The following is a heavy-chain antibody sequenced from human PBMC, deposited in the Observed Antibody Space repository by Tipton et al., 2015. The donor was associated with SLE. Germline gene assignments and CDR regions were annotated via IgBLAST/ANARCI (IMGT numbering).Heavy chain of an antibody. CDR1: GGSISSYY. V-gene: IGHV4-59*08. Sequence: TLSLTCTVSGGSISSYYWSWIRQPPGKGLEWIGYIYYSGSTNYNPSLKSRVTISVDTSKNQFSLELSSVTAADTAVYYCARQGVAGYYYYGMDVWGQGTTVTVSS. CDR2: IYYSGST. CDR3: ARQGVAGYYYYGMDV. D-gene: IGHD6-19*01. J-gene: IGHJ6*02.